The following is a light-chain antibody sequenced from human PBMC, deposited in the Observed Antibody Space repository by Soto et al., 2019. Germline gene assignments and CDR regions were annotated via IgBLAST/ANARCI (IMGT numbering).Light chain of an antibody. CDR1: QSILHSNGYNY. J-gene: IGKJ1*01. Sequence: DIVMTPSPLSLPVTPGEPASISCRSSQSILHSNGYNYLDWYLQKPGQSPQLLIYLGSNRASGVLGSFSDSGSGTDVTLKIIREEAEDVGVYYCMQPLKAWTFGQGTKVEIK. CDR3: MQPLKAWT. V-gene: IGKV2-28*01. CDR2: LGS.